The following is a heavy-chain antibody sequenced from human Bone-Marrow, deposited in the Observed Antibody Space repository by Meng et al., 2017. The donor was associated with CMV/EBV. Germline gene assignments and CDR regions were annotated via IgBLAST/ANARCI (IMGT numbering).Heavy chain of an antibody. Sequence: SATLSLTCTVSRGSISSSSYYWGWIRQPPGKGLEWIGSIYYSGSTYYNPSLKSRVTISVDTSKNQFSLKLSSVTAADTAVYYCAKTDGATAGLYAFDVWGRGTMVTVSS. CDR3: AKTDGATAGLYAFDV. CDR1: RGSISSSSYY. D-gene: IGHD2-15*01. J-gene: IGHJ3*01. V-gene: IGHV4-39*07. CDR2: IYYSGST.